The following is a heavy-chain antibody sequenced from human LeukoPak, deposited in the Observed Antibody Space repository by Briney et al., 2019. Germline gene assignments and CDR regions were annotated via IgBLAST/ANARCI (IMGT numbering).Heavy chain of an antibody. CDR3: ATRESELLGFDY. CDR1: GYTLTELS. CDR2: FNPEDGET. J-gene: IGHJ4*02. V-gene: IGHV1-24*01. D-gene: IGHD1-26*01. Sequence: GASVKVSCKVSGYTLTELSMHWVRQAPGKGLEWMGGFNPEDGETIYAQKFQGRVTMTEDTSTDTAYMELSSLRSEDTAVYYCATRESELLGFDYWGQGTLVTVSS.